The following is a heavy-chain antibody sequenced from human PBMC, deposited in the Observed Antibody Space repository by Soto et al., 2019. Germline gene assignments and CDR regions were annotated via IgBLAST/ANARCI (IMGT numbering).Heavy chain of an antibody. Sequence: EVQLVESGGGMVQPGGSLRVSCAASGFTLSSYSMHWVRQAPGKGLEGVSYISGSGGTIYYADSVKGRFTISRDNAKNSLSVQMNSLRDEDTAVYFCAREPGLRISGWSYYFDFWGQGTRVTVSS. V-gene: IGHV3-48*02. CDR2: ISGSGGTI. CDR3: AREPGLRISGWSYYFDF. CDR1: GFTLSSYS. D-gene: IGHD6-19*01. J-gene: IGHJ4*02.